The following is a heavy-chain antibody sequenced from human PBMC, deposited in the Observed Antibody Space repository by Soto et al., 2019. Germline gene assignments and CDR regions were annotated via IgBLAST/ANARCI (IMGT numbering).Heavy chain of an antibody. J-gene: IGHJ4*02. D-gene: IGHD3-10*01. CDR1: GYSFTSYW. Sequence: PGESLKISCKGSGYSFTSYWIGWVRQMPGKGLEWMGIIYPGDSDTRYSPSFQGQVTISADKSISTAYLQWSSLKASDTAMYYCARSSFGELRVTGPFDYWGQGTLVTVS. V-gene: IGHV5-51*01. CDR2: IYPGDSDT. CDR3: ARSSFGELRVTGPFDY.